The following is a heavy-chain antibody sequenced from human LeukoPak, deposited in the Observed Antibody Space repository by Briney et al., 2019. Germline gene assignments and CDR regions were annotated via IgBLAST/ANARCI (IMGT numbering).Heavy chain of an antibody. CDR2: INHSGST. CDR3: ARGRIAVAGMGDAFDI. Sequence: PSETLSLTCAVYGGSFSGYYWSWIRQPPGKGLEWIGEINHSGSTNYNPSLKSRVTISVDTSKNQFSLKLSSVTAADTAVYYCARGRIAVAGMGDAFDIWGQGTMVTASS. D-gene: IGHD6-19*01. V-gene: IGHV4-34*01. CDR1: GGSFSGYY. J-gene: IGHJ3*02.